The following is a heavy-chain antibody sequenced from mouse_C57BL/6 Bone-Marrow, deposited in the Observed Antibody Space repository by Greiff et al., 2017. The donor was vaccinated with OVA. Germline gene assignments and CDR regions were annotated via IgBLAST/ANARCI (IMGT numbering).Heavy chain of an antibody. D-gene: IGHD1-1*01. CDR1: GYSFTDYN. CDR3: ARCYYGSSYWYFDV. Sequence: EVKLLESGPELVKPGASVKISCKASGYSFTDYNMNWVKQSNGKSLEWIGVINPNYGTTSYNQKFKGKATLTVDQSSSTAYMQLNSLTSEDSAVYYCARCYYGSSYWYFDVWGTGTTVTVSS. V-gene: IGHV1-39*01. J-gene: IGHJ1*03. CDR2: INPNYGTT.